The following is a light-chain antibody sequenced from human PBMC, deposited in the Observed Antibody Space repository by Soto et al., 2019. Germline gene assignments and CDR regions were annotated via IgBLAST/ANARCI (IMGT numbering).Light chain of an antibody. CDR2: ATS. V-gene: IGKV3D-7*01. CDR3: QQDYNLPI. CDR1: QSITNY. Sequence: EIVLTQSPATLSLSPGERATLSCRASQSITNYVGWYQQKPGQAPRLLIYATSNRATGIPARFSGSGSGTDFTLTISSLQPEDFAVYYCQQDYNLPIFGQGTRLEIK. J-gene: IGKJ5*01.